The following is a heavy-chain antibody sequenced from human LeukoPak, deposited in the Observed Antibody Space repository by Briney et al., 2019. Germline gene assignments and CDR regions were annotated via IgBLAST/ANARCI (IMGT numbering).Heavy chain of an antibody. CDR3: AREYYGSGSYYNPGMDV. V-gene: IGHV3-33*01. CDR1: GFTFSSYG. D-gene: IGHD3-10*01. Sequence: GGSLRLSCAASGFTFSSYGMHWVRQAPGKGLEWVAAIWYDGSNKYYADSVKGRFTISRDNSKNTLYLQMNSLRAEDTAVYYCAREYYGSGSYYNPGMDVWGQGTTVTVSS. CDR2: IWYDGSNK. J-gene: IGHJ6*02.